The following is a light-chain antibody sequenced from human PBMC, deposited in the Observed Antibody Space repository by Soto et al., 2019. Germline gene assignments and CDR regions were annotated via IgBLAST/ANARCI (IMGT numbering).Light chain of an antibody. V-gene: IGKV1-33*01. CDR2: DAS. J-gene: IGKJ4*01. CDR3: QQYDNLSPLT. Sequence: DIQMTQSPSSLSASGGDRVTITCQASQDISNYLNWYQQKPGKAPKLLIYDASNLETGVPSRFSGSGSGTDFTFTISSLQPEDIATYYCQQYDNLSPLTFGGGTKVEIK. CDR1: QDISNY.